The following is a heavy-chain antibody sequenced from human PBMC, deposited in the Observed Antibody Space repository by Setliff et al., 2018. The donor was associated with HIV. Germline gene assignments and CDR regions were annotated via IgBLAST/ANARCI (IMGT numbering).Heavy chain of an antibody. CDR2: FYYNGDS. CDR3: ARHTNAVAGSLDWFDP. D-gene: IGHD6-13*01. Sequence: SETLSLTCTVSGDSVNDRSYFWGWIRQPPGKGLEWIGTFYYNGDSRYNPSLKSRVTISVDTSKNQFSLKLSSVTAADTAVYYCARHTNAVAGSLDWFDPWGQGTLVTVSS. J-gene: IGHJ5*02. CDR1: GDSVNDRSYF. V-gene: IGHV4-39*01.